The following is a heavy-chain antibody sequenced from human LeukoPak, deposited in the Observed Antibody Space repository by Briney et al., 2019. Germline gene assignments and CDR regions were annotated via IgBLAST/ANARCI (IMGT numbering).Heavy chain of an antibody. CDR2: ISYDGRSK. V-gene: IGHV3-30*03. CDR3: ARDSAVPGTHLPDY. CDR1: GFTFSSYS. Sequence: GGSLRLSCAASGFTFSSYSMNWVRQPLGKGLEWVALISYDGRSKYYADSVNGRFTISRDNSKETLYLQMDSLRIEDTAVYYCARDSAVPGTHLPDYWGRGTLVTVSS. J-gene: IGHJ4*02. D-gene: IGHD6-13*01.